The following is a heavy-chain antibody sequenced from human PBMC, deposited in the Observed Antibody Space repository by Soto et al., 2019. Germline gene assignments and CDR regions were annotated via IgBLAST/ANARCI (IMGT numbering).Heavy chain of an antibody. Sequence: QVQLQESGPGLVKPSETLSLTCTVSGGSVSSGSYYWSWIRQPPGKGLEWIGYIYYSGSTNYNPPLKSRVTISVDTSKNQFSLKLSSVTAADTAVYYCARRRAVAGTVLFQEWGQGTLVTVSS. CDR1: GGSVSSGSYY. V-gene: IGHV4-61*01. CDR3: ARRRAVAGTVLFQE. D-gene: IGHD6-19*01. CDR2: IYYSGST. J-gene: IGHJ4*02.